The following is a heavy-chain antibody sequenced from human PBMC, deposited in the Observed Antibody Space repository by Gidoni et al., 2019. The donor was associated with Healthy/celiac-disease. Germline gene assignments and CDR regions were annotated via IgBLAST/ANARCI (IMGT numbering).Heavy chain of an antibody. J-gene: IGHJ6*02. V-gene: IGHV1-69*01. CDR1: GGTFSSYA. CDR2: IIPIFGTA. CDR3: ARDPPRGVDYYYGMDV. D-gene: IGHD3-10*01. Sequence: QVQLVQSGAEVKKPGSSVKVSCKASGGTFSSYAISWVRQAPGQGLAWMGGIIPIFGTANYAQKFQGRVTVTADESTSTAFMELSSLRSEDTAVYYCARDPPRGVDYYYGMDVWGQVTTVTVSS.